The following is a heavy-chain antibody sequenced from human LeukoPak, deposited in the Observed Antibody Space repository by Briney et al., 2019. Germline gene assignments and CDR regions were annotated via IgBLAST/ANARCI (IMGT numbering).Heavy chain of an antibody. D-gene: IGHD1-26*01. CDR1: GFSFSRSS. J-gene: IGHJ4*02. Sequence: PGGSLRLSCAASGFSFSRSSMSWVRQAPGRGLEWVANINENGSEIYYVDSVKGRFTVSRDYAKNSLYLQMSSLRADDTAVYYCARDLYTGSSWPAFDYWGQGTLVTVSS. V-gene: IGHV3-7*01. CDR3: ARDLYTGSSWPAFDY. CDR2: INENGSEI.